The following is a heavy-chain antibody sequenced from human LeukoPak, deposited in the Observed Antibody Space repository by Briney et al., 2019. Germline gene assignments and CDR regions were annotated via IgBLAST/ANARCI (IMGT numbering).Heavy chain of an antibody. D-gene: IGHD3-22*01. J-gene: IGHJ4*02. CDR3: GRDPYYDSLDY. CDR1: GFTFSSYW. CDR2: IKDDGNEK. V-gene: IGHV3-7*01. Sequence: GGSLRLSCAASGFTFSSYWMSWVRQAPGKGLEWVANIKDDGNEKYYVDSVKGRFTISRDNAKNSLYLQMNSLRAEDTAVYYCGRDPYYDSLDYWGQGTMVTVSS.